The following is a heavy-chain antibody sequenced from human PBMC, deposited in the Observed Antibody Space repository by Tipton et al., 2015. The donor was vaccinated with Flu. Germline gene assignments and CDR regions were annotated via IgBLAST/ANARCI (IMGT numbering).Heavy chain of an antibody. D-gene: IGHD4-11*01. Sequence: SLRLSCAASGFTFSGYGMHWVRQAPGKGLEWVAFIRHDESDKYYADSVKGRFTISRDNSKDSLYLLIKSLRPEDTAVYYCARRDYSNYVSDPKNWFDPWGQGNLVTVSS. CDR3: ARRDYSNYVSDPKNWFDP. CDR1: GFTFSGYG. V-gene: IGHV3-30*02. CDR2: IRHDESDK. J-gene: IGHJ5*02.